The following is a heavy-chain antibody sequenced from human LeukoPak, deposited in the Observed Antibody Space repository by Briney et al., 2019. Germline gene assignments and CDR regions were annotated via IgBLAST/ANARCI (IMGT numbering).Heavy chain of an antibody. J-gene: IGHJ4*02. CDR1: GGSFSGYY. D-gene: IGHD3-10*01. CDR3: ARHANSRVRGVTDY. V-gene: IGHV4-34*01. Sequence: SETLSLTCAVYGGSFSGYYWSWIRQPPGKGLEWIGEINHSGSTNYNPSLKSRVTISVDTSKNQFSLKLSSVTAADTAVYYCARHANSRVRGVTDYWGQGTLVTVSS. CDR2: INHSGST.